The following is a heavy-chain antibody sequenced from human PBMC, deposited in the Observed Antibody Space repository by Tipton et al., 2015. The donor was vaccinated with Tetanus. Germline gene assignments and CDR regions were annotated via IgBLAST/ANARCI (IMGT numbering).Heavy chain of an antibody. CDR1: GYTFTGYY. Sequence: QSGAEVKKPGASVKVSCKASGYTFTGYYMHWVRQAPGQGLEWMGRINPNSGGTNYAQKFQGRVTMTRDTSISTAYMELSRLRSDDTVVYYCARTRIVAAGNDAFDIWGQGTMVTVSS. D-gene: IGHD6-13*01. CDR2: INPNSGGT. J-gene: IGHJ3*02. V-gene: IGHV1-2*05. CDR3: ARTRIVAAGNDAFDI.